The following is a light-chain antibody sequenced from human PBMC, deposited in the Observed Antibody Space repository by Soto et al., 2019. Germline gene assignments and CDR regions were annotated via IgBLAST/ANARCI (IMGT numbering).Light chain of an antibody. CDR2: AAS. J-gene: IGKJ2*01. Sequence: DIQMTQSPSSLCASVGERVTITCRASQSISSYLNWYQQKPGKAPKLLISAASSLQSGVPSRFSGSGSGTDFTLTISSLQPEDFATYYCQQSYSTLYTFGQGTNWRSN. V-gene: IGKV1-39*01. CDR1: QSISSY. CDR3: QQSYSTLYT.